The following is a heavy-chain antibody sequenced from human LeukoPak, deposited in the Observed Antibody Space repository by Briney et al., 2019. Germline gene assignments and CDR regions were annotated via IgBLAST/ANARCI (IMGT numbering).Heavy chain of an antibody. CDR1: GYTFTGYY. CDR3: ATISGSYWSYFDY. V-gene: IGHV1-2*02. D-gene: IGHD1-26*01. CDR2: INPNSGGT. J-gene: IGHJ4*02. Sequence: ASVKVSCKASGYTFTGYYMHWVRQAPGQGLEWMGWINPNSGGTNYAQKFQGRVTMTRDTSISTVYMELSSLRSEDTAVYYCATISGSYWSYFDYWGQGTLVTVSS.